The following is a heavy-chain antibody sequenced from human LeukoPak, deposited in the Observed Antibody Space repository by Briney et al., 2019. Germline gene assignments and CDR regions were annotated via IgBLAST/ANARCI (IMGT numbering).Heavy chain of an antibody. V-gene: IGHV3-9*01. J-gene: IGHJ3*02. Sequence: GGSLRLSCAASGFTLDDYAMHWVRQAPGKGLEWVSGISWNSGSIGYADSVKGRFTISRDNAKNSLYLQMNSLRAEDTALYYCAKDMWQWLVLGAFDIWGQGTMVTVSS. D-gene: IGHD6-19*01. CDR2: ISWNSGSI. CDR1: GFTLDDYA. CDR3: AKDMWQWLVLGAFDI.